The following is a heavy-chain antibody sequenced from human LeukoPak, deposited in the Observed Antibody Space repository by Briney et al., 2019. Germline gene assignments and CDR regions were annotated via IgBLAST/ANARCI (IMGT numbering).Heavy chain of an antibody. Sequence: ASVKVSCKASGYTFTGYYMHWVRQAPGQGLEWMGWINPNSAGTNYAQRFQGRVTMTRDTSISTVYMELSRLRSDDTAVYYCARLGHGDYGFDYWGQGTLVTVSS. V-gene: IGHV1-2*02. CDR3: ARLGHGDYGFDY. D-gene: IGHD4-17*01. CDR2: INPNSAGT. J-gene: IGHJ4*02. CDR1: GYTFTGYY.